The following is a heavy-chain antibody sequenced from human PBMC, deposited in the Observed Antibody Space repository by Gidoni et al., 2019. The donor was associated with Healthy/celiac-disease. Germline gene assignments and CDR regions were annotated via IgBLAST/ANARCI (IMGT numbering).Heavy chain of an antibody. J-gene: IGHJ3*02. CDR3: ARDLLILTYYDMLTVDDAFDI. CDR1: GYTFTSSG. Sequence: QVQLVHSGAAVKKPGASAKVSCKAPGYTFTSSGISWVRQAPGQGLEWMGWISAYNGNTNYAQELQGRVTMTTDTCTSTAYMELRSLRSDDTAVYYCARDLLILTYYDMLTVDDAFDIWGQGTMVTVSS. D-gene: IGHD3-9*01. V-gene: IGHV1-18*01. CDR2: ISAYNGNT.